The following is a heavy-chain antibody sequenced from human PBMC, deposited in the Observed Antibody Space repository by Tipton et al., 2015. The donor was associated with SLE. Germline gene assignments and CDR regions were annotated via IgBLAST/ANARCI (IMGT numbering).Heavy chain of an antibody. J-gene: IGHJ4*02. V-gene: IGHV3-53*05. CDR3: ARDRGSGWFDFDY. Sequence: SLRLSCAASGFTVSSNYMSWVRQAPGKGLEWVSVIYSGGSTYYADSVKGRFAISRDNSKNTLYLQMNSLRAEDTAVYYCARDRGSGWFDFDYWGQRTLATVSS. D-gene: IGHD6-19*01. CDR2: IYSGGST. CDR1: GFTVSSNY.